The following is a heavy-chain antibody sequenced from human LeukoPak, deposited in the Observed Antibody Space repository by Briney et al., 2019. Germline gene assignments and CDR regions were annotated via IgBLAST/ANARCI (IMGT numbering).Heavy chain of an antibody. J-gene: IGHJ4*02. Sequence: ASVKVSCKASGGTFSSYAISWVRQAPGQGLEWMGGIIPIFGTANYAQKFQGRVTITADKSTSTVYMELSSLRSEDTAVYYCARAPGDYDILTGYYNPNFDYWGQGTLVTVSS. CDR1: GGTFSSYA. V-gene: IGHV1-69*06. CDR2: IIPIFGTA. D-gene: IGHD3-9*01. CDR3: ARAPGDYDILTGYYNPNFDY.